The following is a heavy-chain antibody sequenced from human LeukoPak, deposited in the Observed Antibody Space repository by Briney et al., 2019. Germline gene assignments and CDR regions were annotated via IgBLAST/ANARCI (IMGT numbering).Heavy chain of an antibody. V-gene: IGHV3-23*01. Sequence: PGGSLRLSCAASGFTFSSYAMSWVRQAPGKGLEWVSAISGSGGSTYYADSVKGRFTISRDNSKNTLYLQMNSLRAEDTAVYYCARDLYSSDYYYGMDVWGQGTTVTVSS. CDR2: ISGSGGST. D-gene: IGHD6-25*01. CDR3: ARDLYSSDYYYGMDV. CDR1: GFTFSSYA. J-gene: IGHJ6*02.